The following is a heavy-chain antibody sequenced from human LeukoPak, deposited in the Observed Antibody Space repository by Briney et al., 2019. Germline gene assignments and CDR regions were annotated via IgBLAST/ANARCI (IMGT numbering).Heavy chain of an antibody. D-gene: IGHD6-6*01. CDR3: ARVQLAPYYFDY. V-gene: IGHV3-74*01. Sequence: GGSLRLSCAASGFTFSHYWMHWVRHAPGKGLVWVSRINSDGSYATYADSVKGRFTISRDNAKNSLYLQMNSLRAEDTAVYYCARVQLAPYYFDYWGQGTLVTVSS. CDR2: INSDGSYA. J-gene: IGHJ4*02. CDR1: GFTFSHYW.